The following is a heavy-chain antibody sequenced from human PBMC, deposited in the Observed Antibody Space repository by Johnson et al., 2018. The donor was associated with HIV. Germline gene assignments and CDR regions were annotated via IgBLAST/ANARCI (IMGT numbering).Heavy chain of an antibody. CDR3: ARDSDISLGVAGAFDF. CDR2: ISYDGSNK. CDR1: GFTVSSNY. Sequence: VQLVESGGGLVQPGGSLRLSCAASGFTVSSNYMSWVRQAPGQGLEWVAVISYDGSNKYYADSVKGRFTISRDNSKNTLDLQMNSLRAEDTAVYYCARDSDISLGVAGAFDFWGQGTKVTVSS. D-gene: IGHD3-9*01. J-gene: IGHJ3*01. V-gene: IGHV3-30*14.